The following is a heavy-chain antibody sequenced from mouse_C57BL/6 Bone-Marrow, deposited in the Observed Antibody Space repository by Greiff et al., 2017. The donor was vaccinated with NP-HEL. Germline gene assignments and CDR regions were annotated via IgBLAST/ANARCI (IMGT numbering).Heavy chain of an antibody. Sequence: QVQLQQSGAELARPGASVKLSCKASGYTFTSYGISWVKQRTGQGPEWIGEIYPRSGNTYYNEKFKGKATLTADKSSSTAYMELRSLTSEDSAVYFCARGITTVVAVPMDYWGQGTSVTVSS. CDR1: GYTFTSYG. CDR2: IYPRSGNT. J-gene: IGHJ4*01. V-gene: IGHV1-81*01. D-gene: IGHD1-1*01. CDR3: ARGITTVVAVPMDY.